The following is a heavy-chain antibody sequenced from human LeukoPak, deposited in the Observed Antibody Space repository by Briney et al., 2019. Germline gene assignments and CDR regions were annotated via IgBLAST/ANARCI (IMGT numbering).Heavy chain of an antibody. J-gene: IGHJ4*02. V-gene: IGHV3-30*03. D-gene: IGHD4-17*01. CDR1: GFTFSSYG. CDR2: ISYDGSNK. CDR3: ARGGDDYGDYYLDY. Sequence: GGSLRLSCAASGFTFSSYGMHWVRQAPGKGLEWVAVISYDGSNKYYADSVKGRFTISRDNSKNTLYLQMNSLRAEDTAVYYCARGGDDYGDYYLDYWGQGTLVTVSS.